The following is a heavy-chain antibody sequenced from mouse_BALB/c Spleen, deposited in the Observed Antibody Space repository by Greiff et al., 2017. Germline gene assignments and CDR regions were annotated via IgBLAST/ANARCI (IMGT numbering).Heavy chain of an antibody. CDR3: TRSMITTAVFAY. V-gene: IGHV1S81*02. Sequence: QVQLQQSGAELVKPGASVKLSCKASGYTFTSYYMYWVKQRPGQGLEWIGEINPSNSGTNFNEKFKSKATLTVDKSSSTAYMQLSSLTSEDSAVYYCTRSMITTAVFAYWGQGTLVTVSA. CDR2: INPSNSGT. D-gene: IGHD2-4*01. J-gene: IGHJ3*01. CDR1: GYTFTSYY.